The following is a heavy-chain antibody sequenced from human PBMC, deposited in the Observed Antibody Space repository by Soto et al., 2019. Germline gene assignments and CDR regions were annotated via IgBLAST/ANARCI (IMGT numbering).Heavy chain of an antibody. D-gene: IGHD3-10*01. CDR3: AKDYSYYYGPGSPAAFDV. CDR1: GFTFDDYA. J-gene: IGHJ3*01. CDR2: ISWNSGSI. Sequence: GGSLRLSCAASGFTFDDYAMHWVRQAPGKGLEWVSSISWNSGSIAYADSVKGRFTISRDNAKKSLYLQMNSLRAEDTALYYCAKDYSYYYGPGSPAAFDVWGQGTMVTVSS. V-gene: IGHV3-9*01.